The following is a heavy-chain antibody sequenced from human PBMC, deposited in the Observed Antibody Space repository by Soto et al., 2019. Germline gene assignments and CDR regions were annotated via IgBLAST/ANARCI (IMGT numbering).Heavy chain of an antibody. D-gene: IGHD3-22*01. CDR1: GFTFSSYG. V-gene: IGHV3-33*08. J-gene: IGHJ4*02. CDR3: ARDHSGYYQYYFDY. CDR2: IWYDGSNK. Sequence: GGSLRLSCAASGFTFSSYGMHWVRQAPGKGLEWVAVIWYDGSNKYYADSVKGRFTISRDNSKNTLYLQMNSLRAEDTAVYYCARDHSGYYQYYFDYWGQGTLVTVSS.